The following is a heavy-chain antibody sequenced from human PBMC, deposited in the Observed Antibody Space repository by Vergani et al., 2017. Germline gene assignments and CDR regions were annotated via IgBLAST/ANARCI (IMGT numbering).Heavy chain of an antibody. J-gene: IGHJ4*02. CDR3: ASLGVVLGFGVVGATTEIDY. V-gene: IGHV4-34*01. D-gene: IGHD1-26*01. CDR1: GAAFNSYQ. CDR2: IDDKGKS. Sequence: QVQLHQWGAGLLKTSETLSLTCAVSGAAFNSYQWTWIRQSPGRGLEWIGEIDDKGKSICNPTLKSRVTISVDTSKNQFSLKLSSVTAADTAVYYCASLGVVLGFGVVGATTEIDYWGQGTLVTVSS.